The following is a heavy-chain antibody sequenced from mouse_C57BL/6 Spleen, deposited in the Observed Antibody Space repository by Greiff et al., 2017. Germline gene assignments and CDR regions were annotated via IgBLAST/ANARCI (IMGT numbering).Heavy chain of an antibody. CDR3: AREGYGSSYAMDY. D-gene: IGHD1-1*01. J-gene: IGHJ4*01. Sequence: VQLKESGPELVKPGASVKMSCKASGYTFTDYNMHWVKQSHGKSLEWIGYINPNNGGTSYNQKFKGKATLTVNKSSSTAYMELRSLTSEDSAVYYCAREGYGSSYAMDYWGQGTSVTVSS. CDR1: GYTFTDYN. V-gene: IGHV1-22*01. CDR2: INPNNGGT.